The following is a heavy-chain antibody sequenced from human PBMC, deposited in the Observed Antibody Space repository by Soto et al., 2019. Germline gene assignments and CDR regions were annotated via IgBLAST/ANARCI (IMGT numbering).Heavy chain of an antibody. J-gene: IGHJ6*02. CDR3: AGGDSDYYYCGTDV. V-gene: IGHV3-23*01. Sequence: GGSLILSCAASGFTFSTYGMSWVRQAPGKGLEWVSGISGSGGSTSYADSVKGRFTISRDNSKNTLYVQMNSLRAEDTAVYYCAGGDSDYYYCGTDVWGQGTTVTVSS. CDR1: GFTFSTYG. D-gene: IGHD2-21*02. CDR2: ISGSGGST.